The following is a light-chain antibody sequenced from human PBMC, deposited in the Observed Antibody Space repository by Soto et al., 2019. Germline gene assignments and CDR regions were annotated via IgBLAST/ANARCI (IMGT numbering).Light chain of an antibody. J-gene: IGLJ1*01. CDR3: AAWDDSLSVNYV. V-gene: IGLV1-47*01. CDR2: RNN. Sequence: SVLSQPRTACRTRGQRVNISCSGSSSNIGSNYVYWYQQLPGTAPKLLIYRNNQRPSGVPDRFSGSKSGTSASLAISGLRSEDEADYYCAAWDDSLSVNYVFGTGTKVTVL. CDR1: SSNIGSNY.